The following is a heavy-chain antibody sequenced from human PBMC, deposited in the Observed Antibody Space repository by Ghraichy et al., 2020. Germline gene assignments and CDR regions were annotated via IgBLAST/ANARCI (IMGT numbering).Heavy chain of an antibody. CDR1: GGSISNYY. D-gene: IGHD3-9*01. J-gene: IGHJ4*02. Sequence: SETLSLTCSVSGGSISNYYWSWIRQPPGKGLEWIGYIYKSGSTNYNPSLKSRVTISADTSKNQFSLKLMSVTAADTAVYYCARAVDFDWLFFPFGYWGQGILVTVSS. V-gene: IGHV4-59*01. CDR2: IYKSGST. CDR3: ARAVDFDWLFFPFGY.